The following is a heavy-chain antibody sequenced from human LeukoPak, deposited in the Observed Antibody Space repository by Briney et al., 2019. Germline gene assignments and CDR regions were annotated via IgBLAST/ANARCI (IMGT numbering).Heavy chain of an antibody. J-gene: IGHJ3*01. Sequence: PGRPLTLSCAASGFSFSSSGMHWVRQAPGKGLEWVTVVSNDGSNKYYADSVKGRFTIARDSSRNTLYLQMSSLRAEDTALYYCAKDRGSSYCRGGRCSWDAFDLSGEGTMVTVSS. CDR1: GFSFSSSG. V-gene: IGHV3-30*18. CDR2: VSNDGSNK. D-gene: IGHD2-15*01. CDR3: AKDRGSSYCRGGRCSWDAFDL.